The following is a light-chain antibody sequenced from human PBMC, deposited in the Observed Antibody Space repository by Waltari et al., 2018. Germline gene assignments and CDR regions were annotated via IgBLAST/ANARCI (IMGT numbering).Light chain of an antibody. CDR2: HVP. CDR1: SSDIGFYTF. V-gene: IGLV2-14*03. CDR3: AAETSRSTLYD. Sequence: QSALTQPASVSGSPGQSITIPCTGTSSDIGFYTFLSWYQQHPGKATKVIIYHVPNRPSGVSNRFSGSRSGNTASLTISGLQAEDEADYYCAAETSRSTLYDFGTGTKVTVL. J-gene: IGLJ1*01.